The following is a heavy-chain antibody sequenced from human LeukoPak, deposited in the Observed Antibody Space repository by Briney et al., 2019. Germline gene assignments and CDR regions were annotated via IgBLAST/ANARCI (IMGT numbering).Heavy chain of an antibody. CDR3: ARDGGSGWYQGY. CDR1: GYTFTSYD. CDR2: MNPNGGNT. Sequence: ASVKVSCKASGYTFTSYDINWVRQATGQGLEWMGWMNPNGGNTGYAQKFQGRVTITADESTSTAYMELSSLRSEDTAVYCCARDGGSGWYQGYWGQGTLVTVSS. V-gene: IGHV1-8*03. J-gene: IGHJ4*02. D-gene: IGHD6-19*01.